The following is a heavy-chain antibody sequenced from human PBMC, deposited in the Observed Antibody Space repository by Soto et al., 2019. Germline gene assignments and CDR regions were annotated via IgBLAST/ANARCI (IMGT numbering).Heavy chain of an antibody. J-gene: IGHJ4*02. CDR2: ISGSGSTT. CDR1: GFTFSTYA. D-gene: IGHD3-3*01. V-gene: IGHV3-23*01. Sequence: GGSLRLSCAASGFTFSTYAMGWVRQAPGKGLEWVSAISGSGSTTHYADAVKGRFTISRDSAKNTVYLQMNSLRAEDTAVYYCAKDRDFWGGYYKHRGFDCWGQGTLVTVSS. CDR3: AKDRDFWGGYYKHRGFDC.